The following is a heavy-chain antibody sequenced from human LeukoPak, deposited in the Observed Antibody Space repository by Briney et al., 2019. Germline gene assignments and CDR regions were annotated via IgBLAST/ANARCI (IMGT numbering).Heavy chain of an antibody. V-gene: IGHV3-48*03. CDR1: GFTFSSYA. J-gene: IGHJ6*04. D-gene: IGHD3-10*02. CDR3: AELGITMIGGV. CDR2: ISSSGSTI. Sequence: QPGGSLRLSCAASGFTFSSYAMSWVRQAPGKGLEWVSCISSSGSTIYYADSVKGRFTISRDNAKNSLYLQMNSLRAEDTAVYYCAELGITMIGGVWGKGTTVTISS.